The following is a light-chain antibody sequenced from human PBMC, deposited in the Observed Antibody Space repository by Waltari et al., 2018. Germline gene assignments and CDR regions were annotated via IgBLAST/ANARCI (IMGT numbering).Light chain of an antibody. J-gene: IGLJ2*01. CDR1: SSDVGSYNL. V-gene: IGLV2-23*02. CDR3: CSYAGRVV. CDR2: EVT. Sequence: QSALTQPASVSGSPGQSINISCTGTSSDVGSYNLVSWYQQHPGKAPKIMIYEVTQRPLGVCISFSGSNSGNTASLTISGLQAEDEADYYCCSYAGRVVFGGGTKLTVL.